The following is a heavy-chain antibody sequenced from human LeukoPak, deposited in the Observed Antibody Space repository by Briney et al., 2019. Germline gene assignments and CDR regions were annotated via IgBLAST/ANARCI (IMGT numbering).Heavy chain of an antibody. CDR3: AKSQEWYWSESSGYYTSDY. J-gene: IGHJ4*02. Sequence: GGSLRLSCAASGFTFSTRTMSWVRQAPGKGLEWVSGISANGGTTYYADSVKGRFTISRDNSKNTLYLQMNSLRAEDRAVYYCAKSQEWYWSESSGYYTSDYWGQGTLVTVSS. CDR2: ISANGGTT. V-gene: IGHV3-23*01. CDR1: GFTFSTRT. D-gene: IGHD3-22*01.